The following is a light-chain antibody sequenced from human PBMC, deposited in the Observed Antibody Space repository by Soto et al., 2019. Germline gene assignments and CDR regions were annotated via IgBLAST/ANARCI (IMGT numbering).Light chain of an antibody. V-gene: IGLV1-44*01. Sequence: QSVLTQPPSASGTPGQRVTISCSGSNSNIGSKTVNWYQHLPGTAPKLLIYSNHHRPSGVPDRFSASKSGTSASLAISWLQSEDEADYYCSTWDDSLNGVVFGGGTKLTVL. CDR2: SNH. CDR3: STWDDSLNGVV. J-gene: IGLJ2*01. CDR1: NSNIGSKT.